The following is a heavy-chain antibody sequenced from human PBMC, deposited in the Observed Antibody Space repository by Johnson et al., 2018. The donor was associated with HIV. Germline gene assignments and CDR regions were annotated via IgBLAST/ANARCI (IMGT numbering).Heavy chain of an antibody. V-gene: IGHV3-30-3*01. CDR3: ARVTYYYDSSGLTGRAFDI. J-gene: IGHJ3*02. Sequence: QVQLVESGGGLVQPGGSLRLSCAATGFTFSNYAMHWVRQAPGKGLEWVAVISYDGSNKYYADSVKGRFTISRDSSKNTLYLQMNSMRAEDTAVYYWARVTYYYDSSGLTGRAFDIWGQGTMVTVSS. CDR2: ISYDGSNK. CDR1: GFTFSNYA. D-gene: IGHD3-22*01.